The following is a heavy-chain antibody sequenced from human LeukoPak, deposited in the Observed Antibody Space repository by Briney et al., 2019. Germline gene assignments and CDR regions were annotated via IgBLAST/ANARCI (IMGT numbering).Heavy chain of an antibody. Sequence: IGSPVSGFSISSGYYWGWIRQPPGKGLEWIGSIHYTGNTYYKPSLTSRLTMSVDTSKNQFSLRLTSVTAADTAVYYCVRDPYDCGWHHAFDIWGQGAMVAVSS. CDR3: VRDPYDCGWHHAFDI. D-gene: IGHD6-19*01. J-gene: IGHJ3*02. CDR2: IHYTGNT. CDR1: GFSISSGYY. V-gene: IGHV4-38-2*02.